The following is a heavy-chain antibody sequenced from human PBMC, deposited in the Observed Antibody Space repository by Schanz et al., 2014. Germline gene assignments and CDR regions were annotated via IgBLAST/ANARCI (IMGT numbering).Heavy chain of an antibody. CDR3: ARGIPYCSSASCSGLDAYDV. CDR1: GYTFTSYY. Sequence: QVQLVQSGAEVKKPGASVKVSCKASGYTFTSYYMHWVRQAPGQGLEWMGIINPSGGSTSYAQKFQGRVTMTTDTSTITAYMELRNVRYDDTAMYYCARGIPYCSSASCSGLDAYDVWGQGTLVTVSS. CDR2: INPSGGST. J-gene: IGHJ3*01. D-gene: IGHD2-2*01. V-gene: IGHV1-46*01.